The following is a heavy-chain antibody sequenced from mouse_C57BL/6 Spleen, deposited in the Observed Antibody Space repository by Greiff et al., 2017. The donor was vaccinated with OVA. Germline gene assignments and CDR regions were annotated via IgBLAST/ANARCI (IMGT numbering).Heavy chain of an antibody. D-gene: IGHD2-5*01. CDR2: IDPETGGT. J-gene: IGHJ3*01. CDR1: GYTFTDYE. CDR3: TRREAYYSNYAWFAY. Sequence: VQLQQSGAELVRPGASVTLSCKASGYTFTDYEMHWVKQTPVHGLEWIGAIDPETGGTAYNQKFKGKAILTADKSSSTAYMELRSLTSEDSAVYYCTRREAYYSNYAWFAYWGQGTLVTVSA. V-gene: IGHV1-15*01.